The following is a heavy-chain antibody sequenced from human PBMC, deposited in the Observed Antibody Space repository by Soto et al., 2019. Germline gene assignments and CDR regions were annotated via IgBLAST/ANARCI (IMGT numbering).Heavy chain of an antibody. V-gene: IGHV1-18*01. CDR3: ARWGGSSHLVGPATAYTDY. CDR1: GYTFTSYG. Sequence: QVQLVQSGAEVKKPGASVKVSCKASGYTFTSYGISWVRQAPGQGLEWMGWISAYNGNTNYAQKLQGRVTMTTETSTSTAYMELRSLRSDDPAVYYCARWGGSSHLVGPATAYTDYWGQGTLVTVSS. J-gene: IGHJ4*02. D-gene: IGHD2-2*01. CDR2: ISAYNGNT.